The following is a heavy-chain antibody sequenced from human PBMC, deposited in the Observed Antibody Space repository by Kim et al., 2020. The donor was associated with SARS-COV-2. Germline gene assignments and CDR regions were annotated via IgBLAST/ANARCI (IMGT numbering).Heavy chain of an antibody. CDR3: SKGGRRVDTAMANDY. Sequence: SETLSLTCTVSGGSISSSSYYWGWIRQPPGKGLEWIGSIYYSGSTYYNPSLKSRVTISVDTSKNQFSLKLSSVTAADTAVYYCSKGGRRVDTAMANDYWGQGTLVTVSS. D-gene: IGHD5-18*01. J-gene: IGHJ4*02. CDR1: GGSISSSSYY. CDR2: IYYSGST. V-gene: IGHV4-39*01.